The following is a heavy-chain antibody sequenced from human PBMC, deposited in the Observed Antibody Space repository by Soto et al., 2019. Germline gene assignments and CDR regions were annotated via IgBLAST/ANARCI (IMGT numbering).Heavy chain of an antibody. CDR2: IYPGDSDT. J-gene: IGHJ5*02. V-gene: IGHV5-51*01. CDR3: ARARDYCSSTSCYAVDWFDP. CDR1: GYSFTSYW. D-gene: IGHD2-2*01. Sequence: PGESLKISCKGSGYSFTSYWIGWVRQMPGKGLEWMGIIYPGDSDTRYSPSFQGQVTISADKSISTAYLQWSSLKASDTAMYYCARARDYCSSTSCYAVDWFDPWGQGTLVTVSS.